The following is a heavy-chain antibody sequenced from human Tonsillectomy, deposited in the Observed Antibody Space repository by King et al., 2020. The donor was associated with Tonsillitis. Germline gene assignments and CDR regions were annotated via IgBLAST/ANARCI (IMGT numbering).Heavy chain of an antibody. CDR3: ARDGHDSSGYYSGWYFDL. V-gene: IGHV4-61*01. Sequence: QLQESGPGLVKPSETLSLTCTVSGGSVSSGSYYWSWIRQPPGKGLEWIGYIYYSGSTNYNPSLKSRVTISVDTSKNQFSLKLSSVTAADTAVYYCARDGHDSSGYYSGWYFDLWGRGTLGTVSS. D-gene: IGHD3-22*01. J-gene: IGHJ2*01. CDR2: IYYSGST. CDR1: GGSVSSGSYY.